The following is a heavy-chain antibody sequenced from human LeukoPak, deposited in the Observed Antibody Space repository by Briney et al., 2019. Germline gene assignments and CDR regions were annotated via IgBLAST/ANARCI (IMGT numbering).Heavy chain of an antibody. Sequence: GASVKVSCKASGYTFTNYGISWVRQAPGQRLEWMGWISAYNGNTNYAQKLQRRVTITTDTSTSTAYMELRSLRSDDTAVYYCARVRLEYYFDYWGQGTLVTVSS. D-gene: IGHD3-3*01. V-gene: IGHV1-18*01. CDR1: GYTFTNYG. CDR3: ARVRLEYYFDY. J-gene: IGHJ4*02. CDR2: ISAYNGNT.